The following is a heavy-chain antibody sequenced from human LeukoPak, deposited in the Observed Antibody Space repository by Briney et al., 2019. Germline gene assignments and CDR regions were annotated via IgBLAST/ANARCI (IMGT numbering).Heavy chain of an antibody. Sequence: SETLSLTCTVSGGSISSGSYYWSWIRQPPGKGLEWLGYIYYSGSTNYNPSLKSRVTISVDTSKNQFSLKLSSVTAADTAVYYCARGEGAVAGTTHWYFDLWGRGTLVTVSS. CDR2: IYYSGST. CDR3: ARGEGAVAGTTHWYFDL. D-gene: IGHD6-19*01. CDR1: GGSISSGSYY. J-gene: IGHJ2*01. V-gene: IGHV4-61*01.